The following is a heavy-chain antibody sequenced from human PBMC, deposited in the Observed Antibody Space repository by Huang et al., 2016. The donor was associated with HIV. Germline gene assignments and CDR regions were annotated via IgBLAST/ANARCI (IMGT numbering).Heavy chain of an antibody. J-gene: IGHJ6*02. CDR2: IKQDESEK. CDR3: ATKTAGMDI. Sequence: VESGGRSVQPGGSIKLSCVGSTFTCGAYWMSWVRQPPGKGLEWVANIKQDESEKYYFDSLKGRFNISIDNARKVLFLEMDDLRVEDTAIYFCATKTAGMDIWGQGTTVTVSS. D-gene: IGHD1-7*01. CDR1: TFTCGAYW. V-gene: IGHV3-7*01.